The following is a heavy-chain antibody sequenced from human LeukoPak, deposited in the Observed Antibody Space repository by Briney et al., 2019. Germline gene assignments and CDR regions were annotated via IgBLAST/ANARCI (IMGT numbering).Heavy chain of an antibody. J-gene: IGHJ4*02. Sequence: PGGSLRLSCAASGFTISTYGMSWVRQAPGNGLEWVSSISGGTTYYADSVKGRFTISRDNSKNTVSLQMNSLRAEDTAVYYCAKSVYHSGNYWGQGTLVAVSS. CDR3: AKSVYHSGNY. CDR2: ISGGTT. D-gene: IGHD3-10*01. V-gene: IGHV3-23*01. CDR1: GFTISTYG.